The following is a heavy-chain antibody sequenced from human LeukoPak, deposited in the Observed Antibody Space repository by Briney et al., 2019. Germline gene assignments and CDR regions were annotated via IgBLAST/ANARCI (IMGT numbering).Heavy chain of an antibody. D-gene: IGHD6-13*01. Sequence: GGSLRFSCAASKFTVSSNYMTWVRQAPGKGLEWVLIIYSGGNTYYTDSVKGRFTISRDNSKNTLYLQMNSLRAEDTAVYYCARGIAAAGSRYFDYWGQGTLVTVSS. CDR1: KFTVSSNY. J-gene: IGHJ4*02. CDR3: ARGIAAAGSRYFDY. CDR2: IYSGGNT. V-gene: IGHV3-66*01.